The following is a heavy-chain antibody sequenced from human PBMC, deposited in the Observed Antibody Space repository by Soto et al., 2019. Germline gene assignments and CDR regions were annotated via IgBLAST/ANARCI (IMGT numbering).Heavy chain of an antibody. CDR3: ARDRESIAARLSQQNWFDP. V-gene: IGHV4-4*02. Sequence: SETLSLTCAVSGGSISSSNWWSWVRQPPGKGLEWIGEIYHSGSTNYNPSLKSRVTISVDKSKNQFSLKLSSVTAADTAVYYCARDRESIAARLSQQNWFDPWGQGTLVTSPQ. J-gene: IGHJ5*02. CDR2: IYHSGST. D-gene: IGHD6-6*01. CDR1: GGSISSSNW.